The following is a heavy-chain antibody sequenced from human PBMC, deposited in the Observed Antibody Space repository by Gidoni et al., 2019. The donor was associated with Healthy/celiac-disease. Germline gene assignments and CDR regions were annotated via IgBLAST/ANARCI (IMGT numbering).Heavy chain of an antibody. D-gene: IGHD1-26*01. Sequence: QVQLLESGPGLVKPSQTLSLTCTGPGRSISSGSYYWSWIRQPAGKGLEWIGRIYTSGSTNYNPSLKSRVTISVDTSKNQFSLKLSSVTAADTAVYYCARELYSGATDYWGQGTLVTVSS. CDR3: ARELYSGATDY. V-gene: IGHV4-61*02. CDR1: GRSISSGSYY. CDR2: IYTSGST. J-gene: IGHJ4*02.